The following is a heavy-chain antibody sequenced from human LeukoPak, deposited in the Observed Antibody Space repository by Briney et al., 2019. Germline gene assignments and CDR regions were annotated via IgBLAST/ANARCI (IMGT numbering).Heavy chain of an antibody. J-gene: IGHJ4*02. D-gene: IGHD3-22*01. CDR2: INPNSGGT. V-gene: IGHV1-2*06. CDR1: GYTFTGYY. CDR3: AVLYYYDSSGYSFDY. Sequence: GASVKVSCKASGYTFTGYYMHWVRQAPGQGLEWMGRINPNSGGTNYAQKFQGRVTMTRDTSISTAYMELSRLRSDDTAVYYCAVLYYYDSSGYSFDYWGQGTLVTVSS.